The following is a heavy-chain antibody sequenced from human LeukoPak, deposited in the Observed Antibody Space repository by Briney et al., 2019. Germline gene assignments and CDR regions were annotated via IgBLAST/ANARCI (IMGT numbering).Heavy chain of an antibody. Sequence: GGSLRLSCAASGFTFDDYAMHWVRQAPGKGLEWVSGISRNSGSIGYADSVKGRFTISRDNAKNSLYLQMNSLRAEDTALYYCAKDAVLGIAAAGSPNWFDPWGQGTLVTVSS. V-gene: IGHV3-9*01. J-gene: IGHJ5*02. CDR3: AKDAVLGIAAAGSPNWFDP. CDR1: GFTFDDYA. CDR2: ISRNSGSI. D-gene: IGHD6-13*01.